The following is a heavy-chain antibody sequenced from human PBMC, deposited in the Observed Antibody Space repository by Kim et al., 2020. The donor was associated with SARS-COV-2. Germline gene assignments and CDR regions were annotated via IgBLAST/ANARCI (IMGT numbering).Heavy chain of an antibody. V-gene: IGHV4-34*01. D-gene: IGHD6-19*01. Sequence: TNYNPTLKSRSPISVDTSKNQFALKLSSVPAADTAVYYCARGAVAGDFDYWGQGTLVTVSS. CDR3: ARGAVAGDFDY. CDR2: T. J-gene: IGHJ4*02.